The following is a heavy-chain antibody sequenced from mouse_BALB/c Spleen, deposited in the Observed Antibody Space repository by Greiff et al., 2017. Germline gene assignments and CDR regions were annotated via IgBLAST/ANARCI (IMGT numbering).Heavy chain of an antibody. CDR1: GYTFTSYW. CDR3: AVGYGNPYYLDY. D-gene: IGHD2-1*01. Sequence: VQLQQSGTVLARPGASVKMSCKASGYTFTSYWMHWVKQRPGQGLEWIGAFYPGNSDTSYNQKFKGKAKLTAVTSTSTAYMELSSLTNEDSAVYYCAVGYGNPYYLDYWGQGTTLTVSS. J-gene: IGHJ2*01. V-gene: IGHV1-5*01. CDR2: FYPGNSDT.